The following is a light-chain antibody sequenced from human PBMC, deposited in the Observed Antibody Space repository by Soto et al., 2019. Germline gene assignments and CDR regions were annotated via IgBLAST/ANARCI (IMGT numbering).Light chain of an antibody. J-gene: IGLJ1*01. V-gene: IGLV1-40*01. CDR3: QSFHSGRRGFYV. Sequence: QSVLTQPSSVSGAPGQTVTISCTGGSSNIGAGYEVHWYQHLPGTAPKLLIYGDTNRPSGVPDRFSGSTSGSSASLTITGLLAEDEADYYCQSFHSGRRGFYVFGSGTKVTVL. CDR2: GDT. CDR1: SSNIGAGYE.